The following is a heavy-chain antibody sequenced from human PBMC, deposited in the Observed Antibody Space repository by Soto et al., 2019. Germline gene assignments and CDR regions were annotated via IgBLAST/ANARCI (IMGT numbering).Heavy chain of an antibody. J-gene: IGHJ4*02. V-gene: IGHV4-34*01. CDR2: INHSGST. D-gene: IGHD5-12*01. CDR3: ARGPGVASNY. CDR1: GGSFSGYY. Sequence: KPSETLSLTCAVYGGSFSGYYWSWIRQPPGKGLEWIGEINHSGSTNYNPSLKSRVTISVDTSKNQFSLKLSSVTAADTAVYYCARGPGVASNYWGQGTLVTVSS.